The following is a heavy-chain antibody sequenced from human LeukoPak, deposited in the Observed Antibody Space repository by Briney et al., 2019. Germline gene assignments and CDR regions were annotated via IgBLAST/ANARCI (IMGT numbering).Heavy chain of an antibody. V-gene: IGHV4-59*01. CDR3: ARRIAAAGTGAFDI. J-gene: IGHJ3*02. CDR2: IYYSGST. D-gene: IGHD6-13*01. Sequence: SETLSLTCTVSGGSISSYYWSWIRQPPGKGLEWIGYIYYSGSTNYNPSLKSRVTISVDTSKNQLSLKLSSVTAADTAVYYCARRIAAAGTGAFDIWGQGTMVTVSS. CDR1: GGSISSYY.